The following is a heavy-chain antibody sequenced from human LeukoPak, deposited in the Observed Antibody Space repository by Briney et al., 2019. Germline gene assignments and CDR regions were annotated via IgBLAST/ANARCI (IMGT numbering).Heavy chain of an antibody. CDR3: ARRGYFEFWSGYFQRLGGWFDP. CDR1: GFRFSTYW. D-gene: IGHD3-3*01. J-gene: IGHJ5*02. CDR2: IKRDGSEK. V-gene: IGHV3-7*01. Sequence: PGGSLRLSCVASGFRFSTYWMSWVRQAPGKGLEWVANIKRDGSEKYYVDSVKGRFTVSRDNAKNSLYLEMNSLRAEDTAVYYCARRGYFEFWSGYFQRLGGWFDPWGQGTLVTVSP.